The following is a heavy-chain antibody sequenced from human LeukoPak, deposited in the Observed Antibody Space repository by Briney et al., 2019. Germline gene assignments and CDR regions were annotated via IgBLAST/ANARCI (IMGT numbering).Heavy chain of an antibody. CDR1: GFTFDDYA. CDR3: AQSNRQLVHFDY. D-gene: IGHD6-6*01. Sequence: PGGSLRLSCAASGFTFDDYAMHWVRQAPGKGLEWVSGISWNSGSIGYADSVKGRFTISRDNAKNSLYLQMNSLRAEDTALYYCAQSNRQLVHFDYWGQGTLVTVSS. V-gene: IGHV3-9*01. J-gene: IGHJ4*02. CDR2: ISWNSGSI.